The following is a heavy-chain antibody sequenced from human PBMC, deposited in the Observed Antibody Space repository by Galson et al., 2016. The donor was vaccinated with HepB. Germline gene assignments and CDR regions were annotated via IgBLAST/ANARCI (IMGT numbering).Heavy chain of an antibody. V-gene: IGHV3-72*01. CDR2: AGNKPERSNN. D-gene: IGHD3-22*01. CDR3: VSDLRYRCGYVCDFNI. CDR1: GFTFSEHY. J-gene: IGHJ3*02. Sequence: SLRLSCAASGFTFSEHYMEWVRQAAGKGLEWVGRAGNKPERSNNAYAAYGKGRFTISRAQSKNSLYLQMSSLKTEDTAVYYCVSDLRYRCGYVCDFNIWGHGTMVTVSS.